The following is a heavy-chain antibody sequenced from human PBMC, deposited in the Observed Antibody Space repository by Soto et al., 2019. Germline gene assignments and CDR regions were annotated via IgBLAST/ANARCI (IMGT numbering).Heavy chain of an antibody. Sequence: SETLSLTCTVSGGSITSDYSCWSWIRQPPGEGLEGIGHIFDSGTTNSNPSLRSQVAISLDTSKNHFSLNLSSVTAADTAVYYCARGFRPYYDSILCGFDYSGQVT. V-gene: IGHV4-61*03. CDR2: IFDSGTT. CDR1: GGSITSDYSC. D-gene: IGHD3-22*01. J-gene: IGHJ4*01. CDR3: ARGFRPYYDSILCGFDY.